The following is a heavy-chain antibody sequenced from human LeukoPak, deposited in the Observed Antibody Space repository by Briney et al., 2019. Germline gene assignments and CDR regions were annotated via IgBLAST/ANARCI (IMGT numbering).Heavy chain of an antibody. D-gene: IGHD5-12*01. Sequence: GGSLRLSCAASGFTFSSYNMNWVRQAPAKGLEWVSSISSPSNYIYYADSVKGRFTISRDNAKNSLYLQMNSLRAEDTAVYYCARGAEWIYRYYYMDVWGKGTTVTISS. CDR1: GFTFSSYN. CDR2: ISSPSNYI. V-gene: IGHV3-21*01. CDR3: ARGAEWIYRYYYMDV. J-gene: IGHJ6*03.